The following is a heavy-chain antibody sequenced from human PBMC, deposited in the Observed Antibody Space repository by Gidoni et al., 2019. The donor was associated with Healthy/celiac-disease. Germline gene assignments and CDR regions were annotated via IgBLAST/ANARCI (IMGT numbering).Heavy chain of an antibody. CDR3: ARYVAVAGTFDY. D-gene: IGHD6-19*01. J-gene: IGHJ4*02. CDR1: GFTFSSYD. CDR2: IGTAGDT. Sequence: EVQLVESGGGLVQPGGSLRLPCSASGFTFSSYDMHWVRQAAGKGLEWVSAIGTAGDTYYPGSVKGRFTISRENAKNSLYLQMNSLRAGDTAVYYCARYVAVAGTFDYWGQGTLVTVSS. V-gene: IGHV3-13*01.